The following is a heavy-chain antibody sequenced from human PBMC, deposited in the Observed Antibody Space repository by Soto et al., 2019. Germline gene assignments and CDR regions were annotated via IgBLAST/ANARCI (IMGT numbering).Heavy chain of an antibody. CDR1: GFTFDDHA. J-gene: IGHJ4*02. CDR2: ISWNSGSI. CDR3: AKDISQGGSGIIHY. V-gene: IGHV3-9*01. D-gene: IGHD3-10*01. Sequence: EVQLVESGGGLVQPGRSLRLSCAASGFTFDDHAMHWVRQAPGKGLEWVSGISWNSGSIGYADSVKGRFTISRDNAKNSLYLQMNSLRAEDTALYYCAKDISQGGSGIIHYWGQGTLVTVSS.